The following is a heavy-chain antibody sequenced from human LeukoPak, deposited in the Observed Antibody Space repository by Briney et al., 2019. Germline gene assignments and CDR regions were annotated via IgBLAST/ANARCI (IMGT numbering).Heavy chain of an antibody. J-gene: IGHJ6*02. CDR3: ASAIGGRYCSGGSCYEAGYYYGMDV. D-gene: IGHD2-15*01. V-gene: IGHV3-30-3*01. CDR1: GFTFSSYA. Sequence: PGRSLRLSCAASGFTFSSYAMHWVRQAPGKGLEWVTVISYDGSNKYYADSVKGRFTISRGNSKNTLYLQMNSLRAEATAVYYCASAIGGRYCSGGSCYEAGYYYGMDVWGQGTTVTVSS. CDR2: ISYDGSNK.